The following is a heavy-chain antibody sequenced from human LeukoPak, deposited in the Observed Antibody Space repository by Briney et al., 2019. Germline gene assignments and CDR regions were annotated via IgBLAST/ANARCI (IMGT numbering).Heavy chain of an antibody. Sequence: ASETLSLTCTVSGGSISSHYWSWIRQPTGKGLEWIGYIYYSGSTKYNPSLKSRVTISVDTSKNQFSLKLSSVTAADTAVYYCARGGVDFDFWSGYYTGPDYFDYWGQGTLVTVSS. V-gene: IGHV4-59*11. CDR1: GGSISSHY. CDR3: ARGGVDFDFWSGYYTGPDYFDY. CDR2: IYYSGST. J-gene: IGHJ4*02. D-gene: IGHD3-3*01.